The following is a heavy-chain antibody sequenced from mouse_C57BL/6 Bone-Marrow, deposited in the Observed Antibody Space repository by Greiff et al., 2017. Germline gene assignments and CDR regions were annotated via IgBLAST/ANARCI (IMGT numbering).Heavy chain of an antibody. Sequence: VQLQQPGAELVKPGASVTMSCKASGYTFTSYWITWVKQRPGQGLEWIGAIYPGSGSTYYNEKFTSKATLTVDTSSSTAYMESCSRTAGYSAVYYCARARWEGDFDYWGQGTTLTVSS. J-gene: IGHJ2*01. D-gene: IGHD3-3*01. V-gene: IGHV1-55*01. CDR3: ARARWEGDFDY. CDR2: IYPGSGST. CDR1: GYTFTSYW.